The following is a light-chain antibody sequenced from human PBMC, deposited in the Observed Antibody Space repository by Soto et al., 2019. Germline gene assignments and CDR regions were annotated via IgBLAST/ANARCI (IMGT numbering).Light chain of an antibody. V-gene: IGLV4-69*01. CDR3: QTWGTGSAIVV. J-gene: IGLJ7*01. Sequence: QSVLTQSPSASASLGASVKLTCTLSSGHSNYAIAWHQQQPEKGPRYLMKVNSGGSHIKGDGIPERFSGSSSGAERYLFISSLQSEDEADYYCQTWGTGSAIVVFGGGTQLTVL. CDR1: SGHSNYA. CDR2: VNSGGSH.